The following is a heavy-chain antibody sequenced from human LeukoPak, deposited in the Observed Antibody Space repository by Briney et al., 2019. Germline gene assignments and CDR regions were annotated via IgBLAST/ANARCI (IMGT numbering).Heavy chain of an antibody. CDR1: GGSFSSGDYY. Sequence: SETLSLTCTVSGGSFSSGDYYWSWIRQPPGKGLEWLGYIYYSGNTYYNPSLKSRLTISVDTSKNQFSLKLTSVTAADTAVYYCARARRFAAAGTTAFDIWGQGTMVTVSS. V-gene: IGHV4-30-4*08. CDR2: IYYSGNT. D-gene: IGHD6-13*01. CDR3: ARARRFAAAGTTAFDI. J-gene: IGHJ3*02.